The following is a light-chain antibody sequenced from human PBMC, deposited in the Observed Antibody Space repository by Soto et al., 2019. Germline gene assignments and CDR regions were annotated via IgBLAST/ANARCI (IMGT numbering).Light chain of an antibody. CDR2: DAS. J-gene: IGKJ4*01. V-gene: IGKV3-11*01. CDR1: QSVSSY. Sequence: EIVLTQSPATLSLSPGERATLSCRASQSVSSYLAWYQQKPGQAPRLLIYDASNRATGIAARFSGSGSGTDFTLNISSLKPEDCAVYYCQQRSNWLTFGGGTKVEIK. CDR3: QQRSNWLT.